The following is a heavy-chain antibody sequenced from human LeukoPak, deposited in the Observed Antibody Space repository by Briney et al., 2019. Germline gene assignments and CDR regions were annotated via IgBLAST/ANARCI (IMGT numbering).Heavy chain of an antibody. V-gene: IGHV3-9*01. Sequence: PGGSLRLSCAASGFTFADYAMHWVRQTPGKGLEWVSGISWNSGNIDYADSVKGRFTISRDNSKNTLYLQMNSLRAEDTAVYYCAKDPVALSYYYYMDVWGKGTTVTISS. CDR2: ISWNSGNI. J-gene: IGHJ6*03. D-gene: IGHD4-23*01. CDR3: AKDPVALSYYYYMDV. CDR1: GFTFADYA.